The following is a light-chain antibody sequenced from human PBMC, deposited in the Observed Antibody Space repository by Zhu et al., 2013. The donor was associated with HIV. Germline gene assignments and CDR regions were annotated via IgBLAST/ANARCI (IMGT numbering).Light chain of an antibody. J-gene: IGKJ4*01. CDR2: LAS. CDR3: QQFGDFPLT. V-gene: IGKV3-20*01. CDR1: QTIRNNY. Sequence: EIVLTQSPGTLSLSPGERATLSCRASQTIRNNYLAWFQQKPGQAPRLLVSLASNRATGIPDRFSGGGSGTDFTLTISRLEPEDFAMYYCQQFGDFPLTFGGGYQGGDQT.